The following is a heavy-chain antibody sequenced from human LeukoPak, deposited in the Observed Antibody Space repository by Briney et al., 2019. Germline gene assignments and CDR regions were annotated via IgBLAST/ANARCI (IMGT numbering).Heavy chain of an antibody. J-gene: IGHJ4*02. Sequence: PGGSLSLFCAASGFTFSSYAMSWVRQAPGKGLHWVSAMSGIRGSAYYSDSGMGRFTISRDNSKNTLYMQMTRLRAEDTAVYYCAKYPNPIAVATINLYYFDYWGQGTLVTVSS. CDR1: GFTFSSYA. CDR2: MSGIRGSA. V-gene: IGHV3-23*01. D-gene: IGHD6-19*01. CDR3: AKYPNPIAVATINLYYFDY.